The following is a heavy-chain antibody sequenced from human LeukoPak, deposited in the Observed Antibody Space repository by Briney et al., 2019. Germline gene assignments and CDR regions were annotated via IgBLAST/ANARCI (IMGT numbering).Heavy chain of an antibody. Sequence: SETLSLTCTFCGYSISSGYYWGWIRQPPGNGLEWIGSIYHSGSTYYNPSLKSRVTTSVATSKNQFSLKLSSVTAADTAVYYCARDASGSYSSGYWGQGTLVTVSS. V-gene: IGHV4-38-2*02. CDR1: GYSISSGYY. CDR2: IYHSGST. D-gene: IGHD1-26*01. J-gene: IGHJ4*02. CDR3: ARDASGSYSSGY.